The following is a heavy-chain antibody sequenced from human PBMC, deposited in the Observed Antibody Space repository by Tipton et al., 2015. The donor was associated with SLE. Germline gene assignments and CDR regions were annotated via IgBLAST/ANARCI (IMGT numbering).Heavy chain of an antibody. Sequence: TLSLTCTVSGYSISRDYYWGWIRQPPGKGLEWIGSVYHSGSTYYNPSLKSRVTISVDTSKNQFSLKLNSVTAADTAVYYCARGGIQLWNWFDPWGQGTLVTVSS. V-gene: IGHV4-38-2*02. CDR1: GYSISRDYY. D-gene: IGHD5-18*01. J-gene: IGHJ5*02. CDR3: ARGGIQLWNWFDP. CDR2: VYHSGST.